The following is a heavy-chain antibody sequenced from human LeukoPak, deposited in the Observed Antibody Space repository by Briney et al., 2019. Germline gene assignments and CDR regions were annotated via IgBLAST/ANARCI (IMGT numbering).Heavy chain of an antibody. V-gene: IGHV4-39*01. CDR2: IYYSGAT. CDR3: ARRGHSSSSGGFDY. D-gene: IGHD6-6*01. J-gene: IGHJ4*02. Sequence: SETLSLTCSVSGGPLISSPHYWSWIRQPPGKGLEYIGNIYYSGATYYNPSLKSRVTISVDTSNNQFSLELRSVTAADTAVYYCARRGHSSSSGGFDYWGEGTLVTVSS. CDR1: GGPLISSPHY.